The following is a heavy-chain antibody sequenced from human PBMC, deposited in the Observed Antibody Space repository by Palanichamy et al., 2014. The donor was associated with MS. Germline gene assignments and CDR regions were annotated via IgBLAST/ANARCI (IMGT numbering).Heavy chain of an antibody. CDR3: ARGGILASTTYSYDY. D-gene: IGHD1-26*01. J-gene: IGHJ4*02. CDR2: INPNSGVA. Sequence: QVQLVQSGAEVKKPGASVKVSCKASGYSFSGYFLHWVRQAPGQGLEWMGRINPNSGVANSAHKFQGRVTMTRDTPFSTAYMELSGLRFDDTAVYFCARGGILASTTYSYDYWGQGTLVTVSS. V-gene: IGHV1-2*06. CDR1: GYSFSGYF.